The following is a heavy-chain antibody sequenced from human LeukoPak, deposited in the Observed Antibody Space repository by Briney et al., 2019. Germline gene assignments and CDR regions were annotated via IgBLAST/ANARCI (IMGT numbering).Heavy chain of an antibody. V-gene: IGHV3-53*01. Sequence: GGSLRLSCAASGFTVTNNYVSWVRQAPGKGLEWVSFIYSGGSTHYAASVKGRFTISRDNSKNTVYLQMNSLRAEDTAVYYCARDYDYIWGSYFGYWGQGTLVTVSS. J-gene: IGHJ4*02. CDR2: IYSGGST. CDR1: GFTVTNNY. D-gene: IGHD3-16*01. CDR3: ARDYDYIWGSYFGY.